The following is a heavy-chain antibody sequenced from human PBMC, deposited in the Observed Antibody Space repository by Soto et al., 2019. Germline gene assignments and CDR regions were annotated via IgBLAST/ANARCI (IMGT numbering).Heavy chain of an antibody. J-gene: IGHJ4*02. Sequence: QLQLVQSGSEVKKPGASMKVSCKTSGFTFTNYGFTWVRQAPGKGLEWMGWSSALNGFTHYAQDFQGRVTLTTDASTNTAYMERRWLRSDDTAFYYCAATTSIAIGLRDGGQGTLVSVAS. CDR2: SSALNGFT. CDR3: AATTSIAIGLRD. CDR1: GFTFTNYG. D-gene: IGHD6-6*01. V-gene: IGHV1-18*01.